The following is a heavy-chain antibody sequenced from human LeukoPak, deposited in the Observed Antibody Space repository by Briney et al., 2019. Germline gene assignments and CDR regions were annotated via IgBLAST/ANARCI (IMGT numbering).Heavy chain of an antibody. CDR2: IIPIFGTA. Sequence: SVKVSCKASGGTFSSYAISWVRQAPGQGLEWMGGIIPIFGTANYAQKFQGRVTITADKSTSTAYMELSSLRSEDTAVYYCARDPGGGYNYQYFQHWGQGTLVTVSS. CDR1: GGTFSSYA. V-gene: IGHV1-69*06. J-gene: IGHJ1*01. CDR3: ARDPGGGYNYQYFQH. D-gene: IGHD5-24*01.